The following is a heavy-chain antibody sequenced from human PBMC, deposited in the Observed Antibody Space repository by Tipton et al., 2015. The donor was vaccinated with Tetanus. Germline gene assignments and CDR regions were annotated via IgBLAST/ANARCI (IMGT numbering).Heavy chain of an antibody. V-gene: IGHV4-30-2*01. CDR3: VRGRGLGAYSFGFEY. CDR1: GGLITTGGYS. Sequence: LSLTCAISGGLITTGGYSWGWIRQTPRQGLEWIGYIYQTDSTYYNPSVRSRLTLSLRRSKNQVSLKLSSVTAADTAVYYCVRGRGLGAYSFGFEYWGQGALVTVSS. D-gene: IGHD5-12*01. J-gene: IGHJ4*02. CDR2: IYQTDST.